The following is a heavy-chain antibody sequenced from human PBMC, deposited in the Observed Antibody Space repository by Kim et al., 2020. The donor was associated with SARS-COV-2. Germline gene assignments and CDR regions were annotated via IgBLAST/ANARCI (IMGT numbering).Heavy chain of an antibody. D-gene: IGHD3-10*01. V-gene: IGHV3-21*06. CDR3: ARSYSPPSMVREYYYGLGV. J-gene: IGHJ6*02. Sequence: GGSLRLSCAASGFNFGTYSMNWVRQAPGKGLEWVSSISTSSSYIYYADSVKGRFTISRDNAKDSLVLQVSSLRAEDTAVYYCARSYSPPSMVREYYYGLGVWGQGTTVTVSS. CDR1: GFNFGTYS. CDR2: ISTSSSYI.